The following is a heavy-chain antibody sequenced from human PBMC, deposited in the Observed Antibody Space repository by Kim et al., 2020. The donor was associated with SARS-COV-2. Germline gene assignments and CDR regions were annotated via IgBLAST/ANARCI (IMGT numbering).Heavy chain of an antibody. CDR3: ARSIQRITMVRGVIITLGY. Sequence: ASVKVSCKASGYTFTSYDINWVRQATGQGLEWMGWMNPNSGNTGYAQKFQGRVTMTRNTSISTAYMELSSLRSEDTAVYYCARSIQRITMVRGVIITLGYWGQGTLVTVSS. CDR1: GYTFTSYD. J-gene: IGHJ4*02. V-gene: IGHV1-8*01. CDR2: MNPNSGNT. D-gene: IGHD3-10*01.